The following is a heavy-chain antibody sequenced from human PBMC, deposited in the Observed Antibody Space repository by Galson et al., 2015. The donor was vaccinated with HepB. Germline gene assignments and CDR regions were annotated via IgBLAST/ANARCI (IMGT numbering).Heavy chain of an antibody. D-gene: IGHD3-16*01. CDR1: GFTFSRYW. J-gene: IGHJ4*02. CDR3: ARMTAADWGYFDY. Sequence: SLRLSCAASGFTFSRYWMHWVRQAPGKGLVWVSRINGDGSSTDYADSVKGRFTISRDNAKSTLYLQMNSLRAEDTAVYYCARMTAADWGYFDYWGQRTLVTVSS. V-gene: IGHV3-74*01. CDR2: INGDGSST.